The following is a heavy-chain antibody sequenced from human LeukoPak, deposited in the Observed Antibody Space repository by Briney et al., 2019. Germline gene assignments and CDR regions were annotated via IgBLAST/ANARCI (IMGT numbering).Heavy chain of an antibody. J-gene: IGHJ4*02. CDR2: IYYTGST. CDR1: GGSISSYY. V-gene: IGHV4-59*01. CDR3: ARVGSAEVRWEFDY. Sequence: SETLSLTCTVSGGSISSYYWSWIRLPPGKGLEWLGYIYYTGSTNYSPSLKSRVTISVDTSKNQFSLNLSSVTAADTAVYYCARVGSAEVRWEFDYWGQGTLVTVSS. D-gene: IGHD4-23*01.